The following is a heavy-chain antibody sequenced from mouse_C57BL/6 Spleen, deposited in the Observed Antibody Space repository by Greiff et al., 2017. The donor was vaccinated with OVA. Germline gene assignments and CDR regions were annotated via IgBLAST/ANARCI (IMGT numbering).Heavy chain of an antibody. CDR2: IDPSDSYT. J-gene: IGHJ2*01. V-gene: IGHV1-69*01. CDR3: ARGWQLRDYFDY. Sequence: VQLQQPGAELVMPGASVKLSCKASGYTFTSYWMHWVKQRPGQGLEWIGEIDPSDSYTNYNQKFKGKSTLTVDKSSSTAYMQLSSLTSEDSAVYYCARGWQLRDYFDYWGQGTTLTVSS. CDR1: GYTFTSYW. D-gene: IGHD3-2*02.